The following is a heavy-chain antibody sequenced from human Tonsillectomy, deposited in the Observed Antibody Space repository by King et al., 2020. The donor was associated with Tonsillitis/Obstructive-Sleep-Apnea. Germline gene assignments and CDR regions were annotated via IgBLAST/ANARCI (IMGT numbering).Heavy chain of an antibody. D-gene: IGHD5-12*01. CDR3: VTLYSGYDLHAFDI. J-gene: IGHJ3*02. CDR1: GYTFTGYY. Sequence: QLVQSGAEVKKPGASVKVSCKASGYTFTGYYMHWVRQAPGQGLEWMGRINPNSGGTNYAQKFQGRVTMTRDTSISTAYMELSRLRSDDTAVYYCVTLYSGYDLHAFDIWGQGTMVTVSS. V-gene: IGHV1-2*06. CDR2: INPNSGGT.